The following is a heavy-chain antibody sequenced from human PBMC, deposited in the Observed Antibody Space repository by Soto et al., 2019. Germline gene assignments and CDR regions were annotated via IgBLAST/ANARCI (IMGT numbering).Heavy chain of an antibody. Sequence: QVQLVESGGGVVQPGRSLRLSCAASGFTFISYAMHWVRQAPGKGLEWVALISYDGSNTYYADSVKGRFTISRDNSKNTLYLQMNSLRAEDTALYYCARDGCSSTSCLYTRPPLDYWGQGTLVTVSS. D-gene: IGHD2-2*01. CDR1: GFTFISYA. CDR3: ARDGCSSTSCLYTRPPLDY. CDR2: ISYDGSNT. J-gene: IGHJ4*02. V-gene: IGHV3-30-3*01.